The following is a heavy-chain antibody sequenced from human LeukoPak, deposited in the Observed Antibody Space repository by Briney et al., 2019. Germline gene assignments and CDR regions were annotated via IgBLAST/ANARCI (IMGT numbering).Heavy chain of an antibody. CDR2: ISDSGGST. CDR1: GLSQSRYA. J-gene: IGHJ4*02. CDR3: AKCRGSIWSDYFDY. D-gene: IGHD6-13*01. V-gene: IGHV3-23*01. Sequence: SGAPLTLLCAVSGLSQSRYAIRWVRTAPGRGREGVSAISDSGGSTHHAHSVKGRFSISRDNSRNTLYLQMKTLRAEDAAVYYCAKCRGSIWSDYFDYWGQGTLVTVSS.